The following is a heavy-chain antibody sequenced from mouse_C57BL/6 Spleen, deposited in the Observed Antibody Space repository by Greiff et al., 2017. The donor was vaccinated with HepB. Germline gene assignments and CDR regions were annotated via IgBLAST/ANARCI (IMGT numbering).Heavy chain of an antibody. Sequence: VQLQQSGPELVKPGASVKISCKASGYAFSSSWMNWVKQRPGKGLEWIGRIYPGDGDTNYNGKFKGKATLTADKSSSTAYRQLSSLTSEDSAVYFCARKGYFDYWGQGTTLTVSS. CDR3: ARKGYFDY. V-gene: IGHV1-82*01. CDR1: GYAFSSSW. J-gene: IGHJ2*01. CDR2: IYPGDGDT.